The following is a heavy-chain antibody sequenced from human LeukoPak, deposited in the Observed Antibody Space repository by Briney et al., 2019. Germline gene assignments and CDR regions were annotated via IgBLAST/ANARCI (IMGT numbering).Heavy chain of an antibody. J-gene: IGHJ5*02. CDR3: AKAISSIVVTGSRWFDP. CDR2: ISDGGDTT. Sequence: PGGSLRLSCAASGFSFGSYAMTWVRQAPGKGLEWVSIISDGGDTTYYADSVKGRFTIFRVNSKNTLYLQMNSLRAEDTAVYYCAKAISSIVVTGSRWFDPWAREPWSPSPQ. D-gene: IGHD3-22*01. V-gene: IGHV3-23*01. CDR1: GFSFGSYA.